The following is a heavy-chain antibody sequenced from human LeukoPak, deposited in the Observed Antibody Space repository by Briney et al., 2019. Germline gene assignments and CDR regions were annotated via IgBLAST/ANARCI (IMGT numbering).Heavy chain of an antibody. D-gene: IGHD3-10*01. CDR1: GYTFTSYG. V-gene: IGHV1-18*01. CDR3: ARAASGAGRFRAFDI. CDR2: ISAHNGNT. J-gene: IGHJ3*02. Sequence: ASVKVSCKASGYTFTSYGISWVRQAPGQGLEWMGWISAHNGNTKYAQKFQGRVTMTTGTSTSTAYMELRSLRSDDTAVYYCARAASGAGRFRAFDIWGQGTVVTVSS.